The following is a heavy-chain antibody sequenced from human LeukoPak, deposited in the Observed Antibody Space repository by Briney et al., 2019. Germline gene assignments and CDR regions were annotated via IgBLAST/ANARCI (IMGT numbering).Heavy chain of an antibody. D-gene: IGHD3-9*01. CDR1: GFTFSSHA. J-gene: IGHJ4*02. Sequence: PGGSLRLSCAASGFTFSSHAMSWVRQAPGKGPEWVSAISGSGGSKYYADSVKGRFTISRDNSKNTLYVQMNSLRAEDTATYYCAKGTTYYDILTGYGYPYYFDYWGQGTLVTVSS. CDR3: AKGTTYYDILTGYGYPYYFDY. CDR2: ISGSGGSK. V-gene: IGHV3-23*01.